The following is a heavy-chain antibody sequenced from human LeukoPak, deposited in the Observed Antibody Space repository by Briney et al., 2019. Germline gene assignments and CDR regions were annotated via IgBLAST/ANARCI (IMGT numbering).Heavy chain of an antibody. CDR2: IKQDGSEK. D-gene: IGHD6-13*01. CDR1: GFTFSTSW. CDR3: ARDAYSSSRNDY. Sequence: GGSLRLSCAASGFTFSTSWVSWVRQAPGKGLEWVAIIKQDGSEKYYVDSVKGRFTISRDNARNSVFLQMNSLRAEDTAVYYCARDAYSSSRNDYWGQGTLVTVSS. V-gene: IGHV3-7*01. J-gene: IGHJ4*02.